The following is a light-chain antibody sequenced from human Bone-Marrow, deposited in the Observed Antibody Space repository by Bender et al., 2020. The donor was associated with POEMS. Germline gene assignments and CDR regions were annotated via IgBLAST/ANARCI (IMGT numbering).Light chain of an antibody. Sequence: QSALTQPASVSGSPGQSITISCIGTSSDVGSYNLVSWYQQNPGKAPKLMIYEVNNRPSGVSDRFSGSQSGNTASLTISGLQAEDEADYYCSSYTSGSPSWVFGGGTKLTVL. CDR2: EVN. V-gene: IGLV2-14*02. CDR3: SSYTSGSPSWV. CDR1: SSDVGSYNL. J-gene: IGLJ3*02.